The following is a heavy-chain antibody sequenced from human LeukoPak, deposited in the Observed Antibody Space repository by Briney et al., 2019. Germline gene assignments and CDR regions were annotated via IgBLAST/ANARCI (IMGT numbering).Heavy chain of an antibody. CDR1: GISLSNYA. CDR3: AKRGVVIRGILVIGYHQEAYHYDF. Sequence: GGSLRLSCVVSGISLSNYAMTWVRQAPGKGLEWVSYISERGGSTTYADSMKGRFTISRDTSLNTLYLQMNNLRAEDTAVYFCAKRGVVIRGILVIGYHQEAYHYDFWGQGVLVTVSS. D-gene: IGHD3-10*01. V-gene: IGHV3-23*01. J-gene: IGHJ4*02. CDR2: ISERGGST.